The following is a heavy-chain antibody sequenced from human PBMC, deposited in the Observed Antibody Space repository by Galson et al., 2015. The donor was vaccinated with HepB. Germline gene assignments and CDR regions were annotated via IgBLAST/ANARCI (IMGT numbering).Heavy chain of an antibody. D-gene: IGHD5-18*01. CDR2: IYYSGST. CDR1: GDSISTSSYY. J-gene: IGHJ3*02. CDR3: AREGRGYSLGYAVDI. Sequence: SETLSLTCTVSGDSISTSSYYWGWIRQPPGKGLEWIGSIYYSGSTYYNPSLKSRVTISVDTSKNQFSLKLSSVTAADTAVFYCAREGRGYSLGYAVDIWGQGTVVTVSS. V-gene: IGHV4-39*07.